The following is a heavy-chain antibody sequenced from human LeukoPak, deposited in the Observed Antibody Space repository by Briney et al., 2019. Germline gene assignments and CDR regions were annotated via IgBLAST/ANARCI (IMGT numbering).Heavy chain of an antibody. Sequence: SETLSLTCAVYGGSFSGYYWSWIRQPPGKGLEWIGDINHSGSTNYNPPLKSRVTISVDTSKNQFSLKLSSVTAADTAVYYCAREVSVGTAIGYYYYYGMDVWGQGTTVTVSS. V-gene: IGHV4-34*01. CDR2: INHSGST. CDR3: AREVSVGTAIGYYYYYGMDV. J-gene: IGHJ6*02. D-gene: IGHD1-1*01. CDR1: GGSFSGYY.